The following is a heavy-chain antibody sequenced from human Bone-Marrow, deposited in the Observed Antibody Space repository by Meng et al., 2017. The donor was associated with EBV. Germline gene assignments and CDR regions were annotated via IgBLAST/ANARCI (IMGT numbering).Heavy chain of an antibody. D-gene: IGHD5-24*01. V-gene: IGHV3-53*01. J-gene: IGHJ4*02. CDR1: GFTVSSNY. CDR3: ARTRDGL. Sequence: EVPLVESGGGLIQPGGSLRLSCAASGFTVSSNYMSWVRQAPGKGLEWVSVIYTGGDAYYADSVKGRFTFSRDNSKNTLYLQMDSLRAEDTAVYYCARTRDGLWGQGTLVTVSS. CDR2: IYTGGDA.